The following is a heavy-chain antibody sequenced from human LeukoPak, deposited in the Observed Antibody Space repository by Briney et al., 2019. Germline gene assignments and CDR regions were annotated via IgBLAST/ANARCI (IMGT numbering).Heavy chain of an antibody. CDR2: ISGSGGST. V-gene: IGHV3-23*01. J-gene: IGHJ4*02. CDR1: DFSFITYA. Sequence: GGSLRLSCAASDFSFITYAMSWVRQAPGKGLEWVSAISGSGGSTYYADSVKGRFTISRDNSKNTLYLQMNSLRAEDTAVYYCAKVLRGSYSGYFDYWGQGTLVTVSS. CDR3: AKVLRGSYSGYFDY. D-gene: IGHD1-26*01.